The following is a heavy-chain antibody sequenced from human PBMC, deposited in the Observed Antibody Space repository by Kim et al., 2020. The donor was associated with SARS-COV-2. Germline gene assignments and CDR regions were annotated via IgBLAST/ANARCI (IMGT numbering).Heavy chain of an antibody. V-gene: IGHV1-18*01. CDR3: ARDRYYDFWSGYQRPSVFDY. Sequence: ASVKVSCKASGYTFTSYGISWVRQAPGQGLEWMGWISAYNGNTNYAQKLQGRVTMTTDTSTSTAYMELRSLRSDDTAVYYCARDRYYDFWSGYQRPSVFDYWGQGTLVTVSS. CDR2: ISAYNGNT. D-gene: IGHD3-3*01. CDR1: GYTFTSYG. J-gene: IGHJ4*02.